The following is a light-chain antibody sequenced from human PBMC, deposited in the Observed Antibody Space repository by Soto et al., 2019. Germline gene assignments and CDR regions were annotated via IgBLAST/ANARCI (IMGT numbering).Light chain of an antibody. CDR1: SSDVGIYNL. CDR2: EGT. J-gene: IGLJ1*01. CDR3: CSYAGSITFV. V-gene: IGLV2-23*01. Sequence: QSALAQPASVSGSPGQSITISCTGTSSDVGIYNLVSWYQQRPDKAPKLVIYEGTKRPSGVSNRFSGSKSGNTASLTISGLQADDEADYYCCSYAGSITFVFGTGTKV.